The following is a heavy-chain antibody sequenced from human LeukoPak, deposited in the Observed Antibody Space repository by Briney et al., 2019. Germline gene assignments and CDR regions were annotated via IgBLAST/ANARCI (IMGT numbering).Heavy chain of an antibody. CDR3: ARDVTVAAYYFDY. D-gene: IGHD6-25*01. CDR2: IDPSGGST. J-gene: IGHJ4*02. Sequence: ASVKVSCKTSGYTFTSYSMHWVRQAPGQGLEWMGIIDPSGGSTSYAQKFQGRVSMTRDTSTSTVYMQLSSLRSDDTALYYCARDVTVAAYYFDYWGQGTLVTASS. CDR1: GYTFTSYS. V-gene: IGHV1-46*01.